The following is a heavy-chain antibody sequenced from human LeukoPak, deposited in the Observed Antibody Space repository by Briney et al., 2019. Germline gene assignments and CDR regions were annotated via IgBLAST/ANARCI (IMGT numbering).Heavy chain of an antibody. CDR1: GFTFSSYE. D-gene: IGHD2-15*01. V-gene: IGHV3-48*03. CDR3: ARVRDCSGGSCYLVYFDY. CDR2: ISSSGSTI. Sequence: GGSLRLSCAASGFTFSSYEMNWVRQAPGKGLEWVSYISSSGSTIYYADSVKGRFTISRDNAKNSLYLQMNSLRAEDTAVYYCARVRDCSGGSCYLVYFDYWGQGTLVTVSS. J-gene: IGHJ4*02.